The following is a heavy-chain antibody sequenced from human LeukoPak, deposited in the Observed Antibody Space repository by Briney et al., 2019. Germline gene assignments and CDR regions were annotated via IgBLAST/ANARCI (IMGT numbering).Heavy chain of an antibody. CDR3: ARDPATYYYDSSGYSRPAFDI. CDR1: GYTFTGYY. Sequence: GASVKVSCKASGYTFTGYYMHWVRQAPGQGLEWMGWINPNSGGTNYAQKFQGRVTMTRDTSISTAYMELSRLRSDDTAVYYCARDPATYYYDSSGYSRPAFDIWGQGTMVTVSS. V-gene: IGHV1-2*02. J-gene: IGHJ3*02. CDR2: INPNSGGT. D-gene: IGHD3-22*01.